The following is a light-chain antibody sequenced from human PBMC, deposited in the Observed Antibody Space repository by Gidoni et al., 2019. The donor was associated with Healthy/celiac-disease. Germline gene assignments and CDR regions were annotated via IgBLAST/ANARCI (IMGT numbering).Light chain of an antibody. J-gene: IGKJ5*01. CDR3: QQRSNFT. CDR2: DAS. Sequence: EIVLTQSPATLSLSPGERATLSCRASQGVSSYLAWYQQKPGQAPRLLIYDASNRATGIPARFSGSGPGTDFTPTISSLEPEDFAVYYCQQRSNFTFGQGTRLEIK. V-gene: IGKV3D-11*01. CDR1: QGVSSY.